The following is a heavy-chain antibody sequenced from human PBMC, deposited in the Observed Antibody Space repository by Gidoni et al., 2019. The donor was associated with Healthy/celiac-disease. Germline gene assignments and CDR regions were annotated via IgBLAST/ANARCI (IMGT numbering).Heavy chain of an antibody. CDR3: ARLKWEYYGSGSYLYYYYYGMDV. J-gene: IGHJ6*02. CDR2: ISSSSSYT. V-gene: IGHV3-11*06. CDR1: GFPFSDYY. D-gene: IGHD3-10*01. Sequence: QVQLVESGGGLVKPGGSLRLSCAASGFPFSDYYMSWIRQAPGKGLEWVSYISSSSSYTNYADSVKGRFTISRDNAKNSLYLQMNSLRAEDTAVYYCARLKWEYYGSGSYLYYYYYGMDVWGQGTTVTVSS.